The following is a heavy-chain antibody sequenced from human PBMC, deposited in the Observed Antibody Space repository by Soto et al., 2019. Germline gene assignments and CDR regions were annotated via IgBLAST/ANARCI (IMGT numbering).Heavy chain of an antibody. CDR3: ATTFYYESSGFYYFDY. CDR2: IYYSGST. V-gene: IGHV4-61*01. D-gene: IGHD3-22*01. J-gene: IGHJ4*02. CDR1: RGSVSSGSYY. Sequence: PSATLSLTCTVSRGSVSSGSYYWSWIRQPPGKGLEWIGYIYYSGSTNYNPSLKSRVTISVDTSKNQFSLKLSSVTAADTAVYYCATTFYYESSGFYYFDYWGQGTLVTVS.